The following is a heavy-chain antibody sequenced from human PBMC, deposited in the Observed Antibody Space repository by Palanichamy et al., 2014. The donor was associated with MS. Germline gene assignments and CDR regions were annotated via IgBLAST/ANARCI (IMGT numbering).Heavy chain of an antibody. D-gene: IGHD1-26*01. CDR1: GGSFSSDSYH. CDR3: AREWDRYFDY. J-gene: IGHJ4*02. V-gene: IGHV4-61*02. Sequence: QVQLQESGPGLVKPSQTLSLSCSVSGGSFSSDSYHWSWIRQPAGKGLEWVGRIYASGSTNYNPSLKRRVSISVDTSKKQFSLKMRSVTAADTAVYCCAREWDRYFDYWGQGTLVTVSS. CDR2: IYASGST.